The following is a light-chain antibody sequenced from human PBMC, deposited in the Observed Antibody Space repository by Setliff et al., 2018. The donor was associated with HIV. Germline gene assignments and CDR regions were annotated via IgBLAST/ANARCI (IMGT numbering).Light chain of an antibody. J-gene: IGLJ3*02. Sequence: QSALAQPASVSGSPGQSITISCTGTSSDVGGYNYVSWYQQHPGKAPKVMIYDVTNRPSGVSNRFSGSKSGSTASLTISGLQAEDEADYYCSSYTSSSTPRVFGGGTKVTVL. CDR3: SSYTSSSTPRV. CDR1: SSDVGGYNY. CDR2: DVT. V-gene: IGLV2-14*03.